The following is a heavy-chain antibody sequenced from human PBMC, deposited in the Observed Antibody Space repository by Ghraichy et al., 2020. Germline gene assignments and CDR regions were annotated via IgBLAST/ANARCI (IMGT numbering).Heavy chain of an antibody. CDR2: INHSGST. CDR1: GGSFSGYY. D-gene: IGHD6-13*01. V-gene: IGHV4-34*01. J-gene: IGHJ4*02. CDR3: ARGRGSGSWYYFDY. Sequence: SETLSLTCAVYGGSFSGYYWSWIRQPPGKGLEWIGEINHSGSTNYNPSLKSRVTISVDTSKNQFSLKLSSVTAADTAVYYCARGRGSGSWYYFDYWGQGTLVTVSS.